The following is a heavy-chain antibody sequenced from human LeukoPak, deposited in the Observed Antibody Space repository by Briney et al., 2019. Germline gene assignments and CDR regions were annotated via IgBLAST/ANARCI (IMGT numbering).Heavy chain of an antibody. J-gene: IGHJ4*02. CDR1: GGSFSGYY. CDR3: TKAPGGLFVY. D-gene: IGHD3-10*01. V-gene: IGHV3-23*01. Sequence: ETLSLTCAVYGGSFSGYYWSWIRQPPGKGLEWVSSINAGGSTYYADSMKGRFTISRDNSKNTLYLQMNSLRADDTALYYCTKAPGGLFVYWGQGTLVTVSS. CDR2: INAGGST.